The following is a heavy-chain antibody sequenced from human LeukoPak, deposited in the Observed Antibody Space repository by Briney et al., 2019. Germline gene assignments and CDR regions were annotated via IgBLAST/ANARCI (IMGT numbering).Heavy chain of an antibody. CDR3: ARDGVFDY. CDR2: INPSGYYT. J-gene: IGHJ4*02. Sequence: GASVKVSCKASGYTFTTYNIHWVRRAPGQGLEWMGIINPSGYYTTYAQKFQGRVTMTRDTSTSTVHMELSSLTSEDTAVYYCARDGVFDYWGQGTLVTVSS. D-gene: IGHD3-10*01. CDR1: GYTFTTYN. V-gene: IGHV1-46*01.